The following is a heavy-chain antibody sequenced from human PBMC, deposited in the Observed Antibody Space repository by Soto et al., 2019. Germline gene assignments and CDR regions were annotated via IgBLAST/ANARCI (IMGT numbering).Heavy chain of an antibody. CDR2: IIPISGTT. Sequence: QGQLVQSGAEVRIPGSSVKVSCKASGGTFSNHAISWVRQAPGQGPEWMGGIIPISGTTNYAQKFQGRVTITADESMTTAYMELSSLRYEDTAVYYCARGPDRSGFYLFDYWGQGTLVTVSS. J-gene: IGHJ4*02. V-gene: IGHV1-69*01. CDR3: ARGPDRSGFYLFDY. CDR1: GGTFSNHA. D-gene: IGHD3-22*01.